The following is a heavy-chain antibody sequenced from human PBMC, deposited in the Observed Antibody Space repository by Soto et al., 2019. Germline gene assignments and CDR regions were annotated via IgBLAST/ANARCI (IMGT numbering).Heavy chain of an antibody. Sequence: EVQLVESGGGLVKPGGSLRLSCAASGFTFSSYSMNWVRQAPGKGLEWVSSISSSSSYIYYADSVKGRFTISRDNAKNSLYLQMNSLRAEDTAVYYCARSLRHHSTIRDPVDYWGQGTLVTVSS. D-gene: IGHD3-9*01. J-gene: IGHJ4*02. CDR3: ARSLRHHSTIRDPVDY. V-gene: IGHV3-21*01. CDR2: ISSSSSYI. CDR1: GFTFSSYS.